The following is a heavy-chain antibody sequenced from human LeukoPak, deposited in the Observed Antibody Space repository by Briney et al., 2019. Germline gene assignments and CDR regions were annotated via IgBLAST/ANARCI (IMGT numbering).Heavy chain of an antibody. CDR2: ISSSSSTI. D-gene: IGHD5-12*01. CDR1: GFTFSSYS. Sequence: GGSLRLSCAASGFTFSSYSMNWVRQSPGQGLEWVSYISSSSSTIYDADSVKGRFTISRDNDKNSLYLQMNSLRDEDTAVYYCASLLHGWLRLGYFDLRGRGTLVTVSS. J-gene: IGHJ2*01. CDR3: ASLLHGWLRLGYFDL. V-gene: IGHV3-48*02.